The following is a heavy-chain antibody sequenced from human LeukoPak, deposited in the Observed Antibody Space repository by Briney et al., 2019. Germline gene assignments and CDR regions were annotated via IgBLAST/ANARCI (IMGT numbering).Heavy chain of an antibody. CDR1: GFTFSSYS. V-gene: IGHV3-21*01. Sequence: PGGSLRLSCAASGFTFSSYSMNWVRQAPGKGLEWVSSISSSSSYIYYADSVKGRFTISRDNAKNSLYLQMNSLRAEDTAVYYCARDRAMEVGVYYFDYWGQGTLVTVSS. J-gene: IGHJ4*02. CDR2: ISSSSSYI. D-gene: IGHD1-26*01. CDR3: ARDRAMEVGVYYFDY.